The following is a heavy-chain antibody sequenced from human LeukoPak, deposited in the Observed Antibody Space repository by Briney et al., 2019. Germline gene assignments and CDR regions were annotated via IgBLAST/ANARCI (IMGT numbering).Heavy chain of an antibody. CDR1: GFTVSSNY. CDR3: ARDRRVVVFGQPTYYFDY. V-gene: IGHV3-53*01. CDR2: IYSGGST. J-gene: IGHJ4*02. Sequence: GGSLRLSCAASGFTVSSNYMSWVRQAPGKGLEWVSVIYSGGSTYYADSVKGRFTISRDNSKNTLYLQMNSLRAEDTAVYYCARDRRVVVFGQPTYYFDYWGQGTLVTVSS. D-gene: IGHD1-1*01.